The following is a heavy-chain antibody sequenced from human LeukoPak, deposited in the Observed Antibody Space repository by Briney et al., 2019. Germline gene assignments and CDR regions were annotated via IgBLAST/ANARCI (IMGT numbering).Heavy chain of an antibody. J-gene: IGHJ4*02. Sequence: GGSLRLSCAASGFTFSSYAMSWVRRAPGKGLEWVSAISGSGGSTYYADSVKGRFTISRDNSKNTLYLQMNSLRAEDTAVYYCARVLKYGRTDYWGQGTLVTVSS. CDR3: ARVLKYGRTDY. D-gene: IGHD2-2*01. V-gene: IGHV3-23*01. CDR2: ISGSGGST. CDR1: GFTFSSYA.